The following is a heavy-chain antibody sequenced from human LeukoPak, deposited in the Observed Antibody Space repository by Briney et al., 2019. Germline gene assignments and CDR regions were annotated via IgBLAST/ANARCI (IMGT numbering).Heavy chain of an antibody. CDR1: GGSISSYY. Sequence: PSETLSLTCTVSGGSISSYYWSWIRQPPGKGLEWIGYIYYSGSTNYNPSLKSRVTISVDTSKNQFSLKLSSVTAADTAVYYCARVGRWFGELVYYFDYWGQGTLVTVSS. D-gene: IGHD3-10*01. CDR2: IYYSGST. CDR3: ARVGRWFGELVYYFDY. J-gene: IGHJ4*02. V-gene: IGHV4-59*01.